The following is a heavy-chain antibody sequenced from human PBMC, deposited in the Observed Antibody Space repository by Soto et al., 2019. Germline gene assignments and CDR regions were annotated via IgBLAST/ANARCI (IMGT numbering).Heavy chain of an antibody. Sequence: SVKVSCKASGGTFSNYPISWVRQAPGQGLEWMGGIIPIFGTVNYAQKFQGRVAITADESTSTAYMELSSLRSEDTAVYYCARGNHRWLQLWYFDLWGRGTLVTVSS. CDR3: ARGNHRWLQLWYFDL. CDR2: IIPIFGTV. CDR1: GGTFSNYP. D-gene: IGHD5-12*01. V-gene: IGHV1-69*13. J-gene: IGHJ2*01.